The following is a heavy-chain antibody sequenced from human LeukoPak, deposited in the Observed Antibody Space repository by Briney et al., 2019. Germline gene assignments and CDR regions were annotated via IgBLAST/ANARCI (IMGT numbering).Heavy chain of an antibody. CDR1: GFTFSSYW. CDR2: IKQDGTEK. V-gene: IGHV3-7*04. Sequence: GGSLRLSCAASGFTFSSYWMSWVRQALGKGLEWVAIIKQDGTEKYYVDSVKGRFTISRDNAKNSLYLQMNSLRAEDTAVYYCARGVGATHFDYWGQGTLVTVSS. CDR3: ARGVGATHFDY. J-gene: IGHJ4*02. D-gene: IGHD1-26*01.